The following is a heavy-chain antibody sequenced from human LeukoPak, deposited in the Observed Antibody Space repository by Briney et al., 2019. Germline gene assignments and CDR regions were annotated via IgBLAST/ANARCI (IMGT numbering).Heavy chain of an antibody. D-gene: IGHD3-16*01. CDR3: ASSKRGYYYYYVDV. V-gene: IGHV1-69*05. CDR1: GGTFSSYA. Sequence: SVKVSCKASGGTFSSYAISWVRQAPGQGLEWMGGIIPIFGTANYAQKFQGRVTITTDESTSTAYMELSSLRSEDTAVYYCASSKRGYYYYYVDVWGKGTTVTVSS. J-gene: IGHJ6*03. CDR2: IIPIFGTA.